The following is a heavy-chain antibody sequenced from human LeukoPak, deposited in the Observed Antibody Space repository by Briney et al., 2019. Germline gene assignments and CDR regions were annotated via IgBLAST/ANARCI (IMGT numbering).Heavy chain of an antibody. V-gene: IGHV4-34*01. CDR2: INHSGST. J-gene: IGHJ6*02. Sequence: SETLSLTCAVYGGSFSGYYWSWIRQPPGKGLEWIGEINHSGSTNYNPSLKSRVTISVDTSKNQFSLKLSSVTAADTAVYYCARARVVNNGMDVWGQGTTVTVSS. D-gene: IGHD2-15*01. CDR1: GGSFSGYY. CDR3: ARARVVNNGMDV.